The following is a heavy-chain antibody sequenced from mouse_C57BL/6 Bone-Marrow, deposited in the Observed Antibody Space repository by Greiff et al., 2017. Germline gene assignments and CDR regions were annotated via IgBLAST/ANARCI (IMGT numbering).Heavy chain of an antibody. CDR2: ISDGGSYT. D-gene: IGHD3-2*02. J-gene: IGHJ1*03. Sequence: EVKLVESGGGLVKPGGSLKLSCAASGFTFSSYAMSWVRQTPEKRLEWVATISDGGSYTYYPDNVKGRFTISRDNAKNNLYLQMSHLKSEDTAMYSCTGDQDGCSYWSCGVGGTGTAVTFSS. CDR1: GFTFSSYA. V-gene: IGHV5-4*01. CDR3: TGDQDGCSYWSCGV.